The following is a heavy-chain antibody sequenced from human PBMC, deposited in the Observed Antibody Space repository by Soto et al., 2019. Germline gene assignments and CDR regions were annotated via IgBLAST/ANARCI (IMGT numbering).Heavy chain of an antibody. CDR2: IYYSGST. CDR3: ARQEAPFTFGGVTALTYFHP. Sequence: SETLSLTCTVSGGFISSGGHYWGWIRQPPGKGLEWIGSIYYSGSTHYNPSLKSRVTISVDMSKSQFSLKLSSVTAADTAVYYCARQEAPFTFGGVTALTYFHPWGQGTLVTVSS. D-gene: IGHD3-16*01. CDR1: GGFISSGGHY. J-gene: IGHJ1*01. V-gene: IGHV4-39*01.